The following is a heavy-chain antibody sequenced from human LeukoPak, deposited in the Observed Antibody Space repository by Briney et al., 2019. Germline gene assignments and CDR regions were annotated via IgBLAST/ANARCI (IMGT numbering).Heavy chain of an antibody. V-gene: IGHV4-59*08. CDR2: IYYSGST. Sequence: PSETLSLTCTVSGGSISSYYWSWLRQPPGKGLEWIGYIYYSGSTNYNPSLKSRVTISVDTYKNQFSLKLSSVTAADTAVYYCARSYDFWSGYSLDYWGQGTLVTVSS. D-gene: IGHD3-3*01. CDR1: GGSISSYY. J-gene: IGHJ4*02. CDR3: ARSYDFWSGYSLDY.